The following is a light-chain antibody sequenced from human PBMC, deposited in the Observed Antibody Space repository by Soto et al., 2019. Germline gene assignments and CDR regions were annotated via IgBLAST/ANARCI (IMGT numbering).Light chain of an antibody. J-gene: IGKJ3*01. Sequence: DIQMTQSPSTLSASVGDRVTITCRASQSISSWLAWYQQKPGKAPNLLIYKTSSLESGVPSRFSGSGSGTEFTLPISSLQPEDFATYYCQKYHNSPSTFGPGTKVEFK. CDR1: QSISSW. CDR3: QKYHNSPST. V-gene: IGKV1-5*03. CDR2: KTS.